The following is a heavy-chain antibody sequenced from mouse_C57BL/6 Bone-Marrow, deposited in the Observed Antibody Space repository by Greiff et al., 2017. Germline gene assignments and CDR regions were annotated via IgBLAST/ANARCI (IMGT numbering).Heavy chain of an antibody. CDR1: GYSITSGYY. Sequence: DVQLQESGPGLVKPSQSLSLTCSVTGYSITSGYYWNWIRQFPGNKLEWMGYISYDGSNNYNPSLQNRISITRDTSKNQFFLKLNSVTTEDTATYYCARVDDGAMDYWGQGTSVTVSS. J-gene: IGHJ4*01. CDR3: ARVDDGAMDY. CDR2: ISYDGSN. V-gene: IGHV3-6*01. D-gene: IGHD2-3*01.